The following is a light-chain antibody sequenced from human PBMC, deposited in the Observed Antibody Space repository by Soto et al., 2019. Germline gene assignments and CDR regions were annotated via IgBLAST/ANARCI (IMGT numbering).Light chain of an antibody. CDR2: EVS. J-gene: IGLJ1*01. CDR3: SSYTSSSTYV. Sequence: QSVLTQPASVSGSPGQSITISCTGTSSDVGGYNYVSWYQQHPGKAPKLMIYEVSNRPSGVSNRFSGSKSGNTASLTISGLQAEDDADYYCSSYTSSSTYVFGTVTKLTV. CDR1: SSDVGGYNY. V-gene: IGLV2-14*01.